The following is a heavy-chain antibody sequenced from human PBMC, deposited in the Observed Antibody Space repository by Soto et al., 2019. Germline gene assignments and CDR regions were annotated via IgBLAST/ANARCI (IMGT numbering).Heavy chain of an antibody. CDR3: ARYCSSTSCYIGAFDI. Sequence: EVQLVESGGGLVQPGGSLRLSCAASGFTVSSNYMSWVRQAPGKGLEWVSVIYSGGSTYYADSVKGRFTISRHNSKNTLYLQRNSLRAEDTAVYYCARYCSSTSCYIGAFDIWGQGTMVTVSS. V-gene: IGHV3-53*04. CDR2: IYSGGST. D-gene: IGHD2-2*02. J-gene: IGHJ3*02. CDR1: GFTVSSNY.